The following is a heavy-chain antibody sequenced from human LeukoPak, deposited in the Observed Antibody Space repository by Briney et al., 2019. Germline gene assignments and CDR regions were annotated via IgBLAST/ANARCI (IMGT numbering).Heavy chain of an antibody. D-gene: IGHD2-15*01. J-gene: IGHJ4*02. CDR1: GFTFSSYG. V-gene: IGHV3-30*02. CDR2: IRYDGSNK. CDR3: AKDRRVVVVAAHHYFDY. Sequence: PGGSLRLSCAASGFTFSSYGMHWVRQAPGKGLEWVAFIRYDGSNKYYADSVKGRFTISRDNSKNTLYLQMNSLRAEDTAVYYCAKDRRVVVVAAHHYFDYWGQGTLVTVSS.